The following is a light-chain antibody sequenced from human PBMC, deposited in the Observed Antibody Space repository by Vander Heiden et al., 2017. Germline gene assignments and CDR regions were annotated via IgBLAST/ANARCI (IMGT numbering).Light chain of an antibody. Sequence: QSALTQPASVSGSPGQSNTISCTGTSSDVGSYNLVSWYQQHPGKAPKLMFYEVSKRPSGVSNRFSGSKSGNTASLTISGLQAEDEADYYCCSCAGSSTFVVFGGGTKLTVL. CDR1: SSDVGSYNL. CDR3: CSCAGSSTFVV. V-gene: IGLV2-23*02. CDR2: EVS. J-gene: IGLJ2*01.